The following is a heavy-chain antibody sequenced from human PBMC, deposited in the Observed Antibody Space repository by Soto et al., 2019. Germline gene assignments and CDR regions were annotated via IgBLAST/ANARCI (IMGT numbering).Heavy chain of an antibody. V-gene: IGHV4-34*01. CDR1: GGSFSGYY. CDR2: INHSGST. D-gene: IGHD3-10*01. J-gene: IGHJ4*02. Sequence: SETLSLTCAVYGGSFSGYYWSWIRQPPGKGLEWIGEINHSGSTNYNPSLKSRVTISVDTSKNQFSLKLSSVTAADTAVYYCARGIRGSPKVNWGQGTLVTVSS. CDR3: ARGIRGSPKVN.